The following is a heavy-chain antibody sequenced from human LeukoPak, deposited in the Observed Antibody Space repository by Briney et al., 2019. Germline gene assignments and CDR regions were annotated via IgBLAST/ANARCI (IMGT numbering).Heavy chain of an antibody. D-gene: IGHD6-19*01. Sequence: SVKVSCKSSGATLRGYAISWVRQAPGQGLQWLGGIIPDFGTANYAQNFQDRIRLTADESAATAYMELRNLRPDDTAVYYCARPRSGWYNWFDPWGQGTLVTVSS. V-gene: IGHV1-69*01. J-gene: IGHJ5*02. CDR3: ARPRSGWYNWFDP. CDR1: GATLRGYA. CDR2: IIPDFGTA.